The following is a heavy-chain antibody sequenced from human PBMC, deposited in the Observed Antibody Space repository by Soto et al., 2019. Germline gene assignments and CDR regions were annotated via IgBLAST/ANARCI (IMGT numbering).Heavy chain of an antibody. V-gene: IGHV1-3*01. CDR2: INAGNGNT. CDR1: GYTFTSYA. Sequence: QVQLVQSGAEVKKPGASVKVSCKASGYTFTSYAMHWVRQAPGQRLEWMGWINAGNGNTKYSQKFQGRVTITRDTSDSTAYMELSSLRSEDTAVYYCARKSYQPYCYGGMDVWGQGTTVTVSS. CDR3: ARKSYQPYCYGGMDV. J-gene: IGHJ6*02.